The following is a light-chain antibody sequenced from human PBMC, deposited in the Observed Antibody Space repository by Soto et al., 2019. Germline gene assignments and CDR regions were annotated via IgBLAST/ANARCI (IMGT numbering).Light chain of an antibody. J-gene: IGKJ1*01. CDR1: QSISSW. CDR3: QQYNSYSPTWT. V-gene: IGKV1-5*01. Sequence: DIQITQSPSTLSSSVGDRVTITCRSSQSISSWLAWYQQKPGKAPKLLIYDASSLESGVPSRFSGSGSGTEFTLTISSLQPDDFATYYCQQYNSYSPTWTFGQGTKVDIK. CDR2: DAS.